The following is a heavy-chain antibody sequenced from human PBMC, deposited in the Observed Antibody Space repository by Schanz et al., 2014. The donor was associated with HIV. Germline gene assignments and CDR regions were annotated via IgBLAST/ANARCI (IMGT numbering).Heavy chain of an antibody. Sequence: QVQLVQSGAEVRKPGASVTVSCKASGYTFTSHYIHWVRQAPGQGFEWMAIINPIGGSTSYAQRLQGRVTMTRDTSTSTVYMELSSLRSEDTAVYYCARWRSGAPSNWGQGTLVTVSS. V-gene: IGHV1-46*03. CDR1: GYTFTSHY. CDR3: ARWRSGAPSN. CDR2: INPIGGST. J-gene: IGHJ4*02. D-gene: IGHD3-10*01.